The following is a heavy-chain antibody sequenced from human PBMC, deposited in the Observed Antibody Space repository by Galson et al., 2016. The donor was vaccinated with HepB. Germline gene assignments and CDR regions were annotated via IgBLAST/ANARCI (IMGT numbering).Heavy chain of an antibody. CDR1: GFTFSSYA. Sequence: SLRLSCAASGFTFSSYAMSWVRQAPGKGLEWVSGISGSGGSTYYADSVKGRFTISRDNSKNTLYLQMNSLRAEDTAVYYCARRFPRYDILTDDYYYYLDVWGKGATVTVSS. D-gene: IGHD3-9*01. V-gene: IGHV3-23*01. J-gene: IGHJ6*03. CDR3: ARRFPRYDILTDDYYYYLDV. CDR2: ISGSGGST.